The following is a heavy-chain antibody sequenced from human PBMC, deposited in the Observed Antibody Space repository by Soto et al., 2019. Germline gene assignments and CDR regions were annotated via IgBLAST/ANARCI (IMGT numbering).Heavy chain of an antibody. Sequence: SVKVSCKSSGGSFSSSAITWVRQAPGQGLEWMGRIIPMYGTTFYAQTFQGRVTITADESTSTVYMHLSSLKSEDTASYFCATSVGAIGYRFFNMDFWGQGTTVTVSS. D-gene: IGHD5-12*01. V-gene: IGHV1-69*13. CDR2: IIPMYGTT. CDR1: GGSFSSSA. J-gene: IGHJ6*02. CDR3: ATSVGAIGYRFFNMDF.